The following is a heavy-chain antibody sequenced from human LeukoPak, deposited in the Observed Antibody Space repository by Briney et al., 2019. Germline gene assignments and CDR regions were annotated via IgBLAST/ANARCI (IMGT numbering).Heavy chain of an antibody. J-gene: IGHJ4*02. CDR1: GYTFTSYD. V-gene: IGHV1-8*01. Sequence: ASVKVSCKASGYTFTSYDINWVRQATGQGLEWMGWMNPNSGNTGYAQKFQGRVTMTRNTSISTAYMELSSLRSEDTAAYYCARGLRITMVRGGSYLVYWGQGTLVTVSS. D-gene: IGHD3-10*01. CDR3: ARGLRITMVRGGSYLVY. CDR2: MNPNSGNT.